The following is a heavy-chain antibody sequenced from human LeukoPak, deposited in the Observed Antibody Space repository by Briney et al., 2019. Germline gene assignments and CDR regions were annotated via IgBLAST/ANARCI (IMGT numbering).Heavy chain of an antibody. V-gene: IGHV3-23*01. Sequence: GGSLRLSCVASGFTFSSYAMSWVRQAPGEGLQWVSTLSSGGKTTDYADSVKGRFTISRDNSRNTLYLQMNSLRVEDTAVYYCAKDGRSTTPGYWGQGTLVTVSS. CDR2: LSSGGKTT. J-gene: IGHJ4*02. D-gene: IGHD2-15*01. CDR3: AKDGRSTTPGY. CDR1: GFTFSSYA.